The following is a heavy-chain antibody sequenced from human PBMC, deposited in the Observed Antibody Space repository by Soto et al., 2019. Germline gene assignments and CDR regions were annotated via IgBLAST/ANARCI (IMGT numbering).Heavy chain of an antibody. J-gene: IGHJ5*02. CDR1: GGTFSSYT. CDR3: ARDHYDYVWGSYRYAGWFDP. D-gene: IGHD3-16*02. V-gene: IGHV1-69*02. Sequence: QVQLVQSGAEVKKPGSSVKVSCKASGGTFSSYTISWVLLAPGQGLEWMGRIIPILGIANYAQKFQGRVTITADKSTSTVYIELRSLRSEDTAVYYCARDHYDYVWGSYRYAGWFDPWGQGTLVTVSS. CDR2: IIPILGIA.